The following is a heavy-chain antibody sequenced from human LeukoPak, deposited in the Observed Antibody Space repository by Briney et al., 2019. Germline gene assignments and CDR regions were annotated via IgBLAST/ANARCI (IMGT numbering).Heavy chain of an antibody. Sequence: PGGSLRLSCAASGFTFSSYAMSWVRQAPGKGLEWVSAISGSGGSTYYADSVKDRFTISRDNAKNSLYLQMNSLRAEDTAVYYCARDRAGSYWGQGTLVTVSS. J-gene: IGHJ4*02. D-gene: IGHD3-10*01. CDR3: ARDRAGSY. V-gene: IGHV3-23*01. CDR2: ISGSGGST. CDR1: GFTFSSYA.